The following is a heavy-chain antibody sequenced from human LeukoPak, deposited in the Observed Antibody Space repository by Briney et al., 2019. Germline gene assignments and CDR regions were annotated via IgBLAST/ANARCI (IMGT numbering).Heavy chain of an antibody. Sequence: GESLKISCKGSGYSFTSYWISWVRQMPGKGLEWMGRIDPSDSYTNYSPSFQGHVTISADKSICTAYLQWSSLKASDTAMYYCARGSRYCSGGSCYWDGDAFDIWGQGTMVTVSS. CDR3: ARGSRYCSGGSCYWDGDAFDI. V-gene: IGHV5-10-1*01. CDR2: IDPSDSYT. CDR1: GYSFTSYW. D-gene: IGHD2-15*01. J-gene: IGHJ3*02.